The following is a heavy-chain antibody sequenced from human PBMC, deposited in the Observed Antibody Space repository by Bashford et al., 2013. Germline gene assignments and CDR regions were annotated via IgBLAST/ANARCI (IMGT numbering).Heavy chain of an antibody. J-gene: IGHJ4*02. V-gene: IGHV4-38-2*01. Sequence: SSETLSLTCAVSGYSISSGYYWGWIRQPPGKGLEWIGSIYHSGNTYYNPSLKSRVTISVDTSKNQFSLKLSSVTAADTAVYHCARVAAARPYYFDYWGQGTLVTVSS. CDR1: GYSISSGYY. CDR3: ARVAAARPYYFDY. CDR2: IYHSGNT. D-gene: IGHD6-13*01.